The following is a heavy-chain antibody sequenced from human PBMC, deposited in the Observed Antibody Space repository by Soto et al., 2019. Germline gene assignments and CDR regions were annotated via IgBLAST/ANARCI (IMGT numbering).Heavy chain of an antibody. D-gene: IGHD4-17*01. V-gene: IGHV4-31*03. CDR3: ARGAADYGDAFDI. CDR1: GDSTSRGGYY. Sequence: QVRLQESGPGLVKPSQTLSLTCRVSGDSTSRGGYYWSWIRQHPGKALEWIGYIYWSGNTYFNPSLKSRVSISLGTSSNQFSLNLTSVTAADTAVYYCARGAADYGDAFDIWGQGTTVTVSS. CDR2: IYWSGNT. J-gene: IGHJ3*02.